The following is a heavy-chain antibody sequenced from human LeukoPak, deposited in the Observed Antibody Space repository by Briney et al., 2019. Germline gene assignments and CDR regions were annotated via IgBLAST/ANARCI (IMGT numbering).Heavy chain of an antibody. CDR1: GFILSRNY. CDR3: ARDPQGSY. V-gene: IGHV3-53*01. Sequence: GGSLRLSRAASGFILSRNYMTWVRQAPRKGLEWVSVIYSDGITFYADSVKGRFPISRDTSKNALYLQMNNLRADDPAVYYCARDPQGSYWGRGALVSVSS. CDR2: IYSDGIT. D-gene: IGHD3-10*01. J-gene: IGHJ4*02.